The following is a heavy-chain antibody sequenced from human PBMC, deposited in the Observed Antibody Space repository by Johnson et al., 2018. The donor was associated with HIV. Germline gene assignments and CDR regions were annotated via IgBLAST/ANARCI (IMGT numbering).Heavy chain of an antibody. CDR3: AKVRSSSWYDAFDI. CDR2: IWYDGSNK. V-gene: IGHV3-33*06. J-gene: IGHJ3*02. CDR1: GFTFSSYG. D-gene: IGHD6-13*01. Sequence: QEQLVESGGGMVQPGRSLRLSCAASGFTFSSYGMHWVRQAPGKGLEWVAVIWYDGSNKYYADSVKGRFTISRDNSKNTLYLQMNSLRIEDTAVYYCAKVRSSSWYDAFDIWGQGTMVTVSS.